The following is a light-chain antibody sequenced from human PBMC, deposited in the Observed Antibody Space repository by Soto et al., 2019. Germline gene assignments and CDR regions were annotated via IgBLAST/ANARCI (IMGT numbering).Light chain of an antibody. CDR1: NSDVGAYPY. CDR2: EVA. V-gene: IGLV2-14*03. CDR3: SSYAASGTNVI. J-gene: IGLJ2*01. Sequence: QSVLTQPASVSGSPGQSITISCTGTNSDVGAYPYVSWYQQHPGNAPKLLIYEVADRPSGVSDRFCGSKSGNTASLTISALQAEDEAVYYCSSYAASGTNVIFGGGTKLTVL.